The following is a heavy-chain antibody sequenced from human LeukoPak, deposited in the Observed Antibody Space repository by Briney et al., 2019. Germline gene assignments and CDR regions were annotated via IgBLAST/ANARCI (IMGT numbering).Heavy chain of an antibody. CDR2: ISAYNGNT. J-gene: IGHJ4*02. CDR3: ARTNVYYYDSSDYYPYFDY. Sequence: VASVEVSCKASGYTFTSYGISWVRQAPGQGLEWMGWISAYNGNTNYAQKLQGRVTMTTDTSTSTAYMELRSLRSDDTAVYYCARTNVYYYDSSDYYPYFDYWGQGTLVTVSS. CDR1: GYTFTSYG. D-gene: IGHD3-22*01. V-gene: IGHV1-18*01.